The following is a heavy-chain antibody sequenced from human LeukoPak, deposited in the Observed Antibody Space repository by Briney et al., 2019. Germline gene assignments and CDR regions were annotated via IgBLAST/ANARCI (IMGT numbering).Heavy chain of an antibody. D-gene: IGHD3-3*01. V-gene: IGHV4-39*01. CDR2: IYYSGST. Sequence: SETLSLTCTVSGGSISSSSYYWGWIRQPPGKGLEWIGSIYYSGSTYYNPSLKSRVTISVDTSKNQFSLKLSSVTAADTAVYYCARYYDFWSGYHDYWAREPWSPSPQ. CDR3: ARYYDFWSGYHDY. CDR1: GGSISSSSYY. J-gene: IGHJ4*02.